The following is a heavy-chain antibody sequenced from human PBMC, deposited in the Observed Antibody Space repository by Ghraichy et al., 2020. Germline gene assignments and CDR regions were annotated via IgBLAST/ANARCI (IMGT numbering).Heavy chain of an antibody. D-gene: IGHD2-15*01. CDR2: IYSGGST. Sequence: GESLNISCAASGFTVSSNYMSWVRQAPGKGLEWVSVIYSGGSTYYADSVKGRFTISRHNSKNTLYLQMNSLRAEDTAVYYCARDTRVGYCSGGSCYDYYYYYGMDVWGQGTTVTVSS. J-gene: IGHJ6*02. CDR1: GFTVSSNY. CDR3: ARDTRVGYCSGGSCYDYYYYYGMDV. V-gene: IGHV3-53*04.